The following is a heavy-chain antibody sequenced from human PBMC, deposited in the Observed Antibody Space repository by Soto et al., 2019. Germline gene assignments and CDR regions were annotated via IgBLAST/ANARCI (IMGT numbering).Heavy chain of an antibody. Sequence: GESLKISCKGSGYSFTSYWIGWVRQMPGKGLEWMGIIYPGDSDTRYSPSFQGQVTISADKSISTAYLQWSSLKASDTAMYYCARQKYCSGGSCYSGQGLVAIHSWGLGTRVTV. J-gene: IGHJ3*02. V-gene: IGHV5-51*01. CDR2: IYPGDSDT. CDR1: GYSFTSYW. D-gene: IGHD2-15*01. CDR3: ARQKYCSGGSCYSGQGLVAIHS.